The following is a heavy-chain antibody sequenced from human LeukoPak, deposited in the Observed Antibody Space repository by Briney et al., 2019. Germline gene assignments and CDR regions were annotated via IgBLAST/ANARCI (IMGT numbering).Heavy chain of an antibody. J-gene: IGHJ4*02. CDR3: ARDTVYDSSGYYYDY. D-gene: IGHD3-22*01. Sequence: GGSLRLSCAVSGFTVSSNYMSWVRQAPGKGLEWVSVIYSGGSTYYADSVKGRFTISRDNSKNTLYLQMNSLRAEDTAVYYCARDTVYDSSGYYYDYWGQGTLVTVSS. CDR2: IYSGGST. CDR1: GFTVSSNY. V-gene: IGHV3-53*01.